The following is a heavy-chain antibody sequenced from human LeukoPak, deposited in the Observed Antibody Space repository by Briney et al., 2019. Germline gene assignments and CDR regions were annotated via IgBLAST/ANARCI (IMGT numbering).Heavy chain of an antibody. Sequence: GASVKVSCKASGYTFTSYAMHWVRQAPGQRLEWMGWINAGNGNTKYSQKFQGRVTITRDTSASTAYMELSSLRSEDTAVYYCARGIGIQLWFWPYYWGQGTLVTVSS. CDR1: GYTFTSYA. CDR3: ARGIGIQLWFWPYY. V-gene: IGHV1-3*01. J-gene: IGHJ4*01. CDR2: INAGNGNT. D-gene: IGHD5-18*01.